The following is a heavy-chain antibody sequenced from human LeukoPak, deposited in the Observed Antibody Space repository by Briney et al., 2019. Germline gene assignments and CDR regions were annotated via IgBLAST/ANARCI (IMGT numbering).Heavy chain of an antibody. CDR1: GFTFGTFA. V-gene: IGHV3-30-3*01. D-gene: IGHD2-15*01. J-gene: IGHJ3*02. CDR3: ARGHGGIVVVVRDAFDI. Sequence: PGGSLRLSCAASGFTFGTFAMHWVRQAPGKGLDWVAVMSYDGSNKYYADSVKGRFTISSDNSKNTLYLQMNSLRSEDTAVYYCARGHGGIVVVVRDAFDIWGQGTMVIVSS. CDR2: MSYDGSNK.